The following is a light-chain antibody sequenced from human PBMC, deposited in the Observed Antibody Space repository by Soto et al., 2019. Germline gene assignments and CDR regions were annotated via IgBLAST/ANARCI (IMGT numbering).Light chain of an antibody. CDR2: DVS. V-gene: IGLV2-14*01. CDR1: SSDVGGYNY. Sequence: QSALTQPASVSGSPGQAITISCTGTSSDVGGYNYVSWYQQHPGKAPKFMMYDVSPRPSGVSNRFSGSKSGNTASLTISGLQAEDEADYYCCSYTTSNTRQIVFGTGTKLTVL. J-gene: IGLJ1*01. CDR3: CSYTTSNTRQIV.